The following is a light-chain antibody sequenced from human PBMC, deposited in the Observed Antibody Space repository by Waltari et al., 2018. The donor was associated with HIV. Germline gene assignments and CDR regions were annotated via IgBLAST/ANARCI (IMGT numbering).Light chain of an antibody. J-gene: IGLJ3*02. Sequence: QSVLTQPPYVSAAPGHKLTISCLAIESNIALTYVYRYQQLPGTAPKLLIYDNDKRPSGIPDRFSGSKSGASATLGITGLQTEDEADYYCGTWDSTLSVWVFGGGTKLTVL. CDR3: GTWDSTLSVWV. CDR1: ESNIALTY. CDR2: DND. V-gene: IGLV1-51*01.